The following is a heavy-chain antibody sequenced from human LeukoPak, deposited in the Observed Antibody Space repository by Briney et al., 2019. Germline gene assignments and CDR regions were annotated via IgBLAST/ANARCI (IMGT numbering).Heavy chain of an antibody. D-gene: IGHD6-6*01. CDR3: AKGRPKTFDY. V-gene: IGHV3-23*01. Sequence: GGSLRLSCAASGFTFSSYDMSWVRQAPGKGLEWVSTISNSGSNTYYADSVKGRFTISRDNSKNTLSQQMNSLRAEDTAIYYCAKGRPKTFDYWGQGTLVTVSS. CDR1: GFTFSSYD. J-gene: IGHJ4*02. CDR2: ISNSGSNT.